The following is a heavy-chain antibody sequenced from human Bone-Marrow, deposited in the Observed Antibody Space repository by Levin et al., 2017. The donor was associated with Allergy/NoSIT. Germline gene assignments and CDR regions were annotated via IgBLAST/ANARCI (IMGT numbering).Heavy chain of an antibody. CDR2: ISGSGGST. V-gene: IGHV3-23*01. J-gene: IGHJ4*02. CDR1: GFTFSSYA. CDR3: AKDHDFWSGYWIY. D-gene: IGHD3-3*01. Sequence: AGGSLRLSCAASGFTFSSYAMSWVRQAPGKGLEWVSAISGSGGSTYYADSVKGRFTISRDNSKNTLYLQMNSLRAEDTAVYYCAKDHDFWSGYWIYWGQGTLVTVSS.